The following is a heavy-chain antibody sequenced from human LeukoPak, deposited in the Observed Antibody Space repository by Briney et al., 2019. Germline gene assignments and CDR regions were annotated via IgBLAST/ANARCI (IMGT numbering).Heavy chain of an antibody. CDR1: GYTFTSYG. CDR2: ISAYNGNT. D-gene: IGHD3-3*01. J-gene: IGHJ4*02. CDR3: ARVPFWSGYQSFDY. Sequence: ASVKVSCKASGYTFTSYGISWVRQAPGQGLEWMGWISAYNGNTNYAQKLQGRVTMTTDTSASTAYMELRSLRSDDTAVYYCARVPFWSGYQSFDYWGQGTLVTVSS. V-gene: IGHV1-18*01.